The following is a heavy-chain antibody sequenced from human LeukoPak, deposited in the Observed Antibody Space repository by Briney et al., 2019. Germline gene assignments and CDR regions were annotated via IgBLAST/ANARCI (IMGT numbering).Heavy chain of an antibody. V-gene: IGHV3-11*04. CDR2: ISSSGSTI. Sequence: GGSLRLSCAASGFTFRDYYMSWIRQAPGKGLEWVSYISSSGSTIYYADSVKGRFTISRDNAKNSLYLQMNSLRAEDTAVYYCARDGSEQWLAEPIDYWGQGTLVTVSS. CDR1: GFTFRDYY. CDR3: ARDGSEQWLAEPIDY. J-gene: IGHJ4*02. D-gene: IGHD6-19*01.